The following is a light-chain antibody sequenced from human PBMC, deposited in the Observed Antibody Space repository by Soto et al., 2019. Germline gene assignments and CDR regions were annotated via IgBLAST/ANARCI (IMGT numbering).Light chain of an antibody. CDR1: SSDVGGYNY. CDR3: SSYAGSNNYV. Sequence: QSALTQPPSASGSPGQSVTISCTGTSSDVGGYNYVSWYQQHPGKAPKLMIYEVSKRPSGVPDRFSGSKSGNTASLTVSGLQAEDEADYYCSSYAGSNNYVFGTETQLTVL. V-gene: IGLV2-8*01. CDR2: EVS. J-gene: IGLJ1*01.